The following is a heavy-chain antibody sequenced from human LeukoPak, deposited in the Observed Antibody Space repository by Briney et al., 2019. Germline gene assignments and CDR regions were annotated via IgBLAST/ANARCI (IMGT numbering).Heavy chain of an antibody. CDR3: ARGHAITMVRGAIIKTQIIDY. CDR1: GGSFSGYY. V-gene: IGHV4-34*01. J-gene: IGHJ4*02. Sequence: PSEILSLTCAVYGGSFSGYYWSWIRQPPGKGLEWIGEINHSGSANYNPSLKSRVTISVDTSKNQFSLRLNSVTAADTAVYYCARGHAITMVRGAIIKTQIIDYWGQGTLVTVSS. D-gene: IGHD3-10*01. CDR2: INHSGSA.